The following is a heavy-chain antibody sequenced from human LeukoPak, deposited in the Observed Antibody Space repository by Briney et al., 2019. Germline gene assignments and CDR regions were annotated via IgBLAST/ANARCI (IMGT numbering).Heavy chain of an antibody. CDR1: GGSISSYY. CDR3: ARGGYSYGFESNFDY. Sequence: SETLSLTCTVSGGSISSYYWSWIRQPPGKGLEWIGYIYYSGSTNYNPSLKSRVTISVDKSKNQFSLKLSSVTAADTAVYYCARGGYSYGFESNFDYWGQGTLVTVSS. CDR2: IYYSGST. V-gene: IGHV4-59*12. J-gene: IGHJ4*02. D-gene: IGHD5-18*01.